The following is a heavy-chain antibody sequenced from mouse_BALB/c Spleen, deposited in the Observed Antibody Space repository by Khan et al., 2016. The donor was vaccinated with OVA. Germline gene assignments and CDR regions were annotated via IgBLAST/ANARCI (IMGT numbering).Heavy chain of an antibody. CDR1: GFTFSTYG. Sequence: EVKLVESGGDLVKTGGSLKLSCAASGFTFSTYGMSWVRQTPDKRLEWVATISSGGHYTYYIDSVKGRFNISRDNAKNILYLQMTSLRSEDTAMYYCARLAYYYNSEGFAYWGQGTLVTVSA. CDR2: ISSGGHYT. CDR3: ARLAYYYNSEGFAY. J-gene: IGHJ3*01. D-gene: IGHD1-1*02. V-gene: IGHV5-6*01.